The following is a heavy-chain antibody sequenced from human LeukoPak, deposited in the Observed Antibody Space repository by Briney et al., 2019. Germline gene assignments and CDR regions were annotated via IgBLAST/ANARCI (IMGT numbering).Heavy chain of an antibody. CDR1: GGSINSSSYY. J-gene: IGHJ4*02. CDR2: IYYSGST. CDR3: ASAKTSSSSWFTFDY. Sequence: SETLSLICTVSGGSINSSSYYWVWIRQPPGKGLEWIGSIYYSGSTYYNPSLKSRVTISVDTSKNQFSLKLNSVTAADTAVYYCASAKTSSSSWFTFDYWGQGTLVTVSS. D-gene: IGHD6-13*01. V-gene: IGHV4-39*01.